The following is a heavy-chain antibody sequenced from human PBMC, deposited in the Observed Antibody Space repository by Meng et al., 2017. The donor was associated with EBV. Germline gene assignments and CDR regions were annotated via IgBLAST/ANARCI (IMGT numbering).Heavy chain of an antibody. J-gene: IGHJ4*02. CDR3: ARVGIAVAGTGDY. V-gene: IGHV1-2*06. CDR1: VYTFTGYY. D-gene: IGHD6-19*01. Sequence: VRLLQSGAAMNEPWASLKCACKASVYTFTGYYMHCVRQAPGQGLEWIGRINPNSGGTNYAQKFQGRVTMTRDTSISTAYMELSRLRSDDTAVYYCARVGIAVAGTGDYWGQGTLVTVSS. CDR2: INPNSGGT.